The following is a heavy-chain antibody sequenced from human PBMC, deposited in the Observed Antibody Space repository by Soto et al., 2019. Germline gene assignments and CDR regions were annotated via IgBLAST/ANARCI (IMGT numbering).Heavy chain of an antibody. CDR1: GYSISSGYY. CDR3: AVGYCSSTTCPREYFQH. D-gene: IGHD2-2*01. CDR2: IYHSGST. V-gene: IGHV4-38-2*01. J-gene: IGHJ1*01. Sequence: PSETLSLTCAVSGYSISSGYYWGWIRQPPGKGLEWIGTIYHSGSTFHNPSLKSRVTISVDTSKNQFSLRLRSVTAADTAVNYCAVGYCSSTTCPREYFQHWGQGTLVTVSS.